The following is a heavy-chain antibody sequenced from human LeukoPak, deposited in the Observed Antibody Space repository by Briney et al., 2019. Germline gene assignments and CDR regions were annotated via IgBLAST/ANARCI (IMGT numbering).Heavy chain of an antibody. V-gene: IGHV3-23*01. CDR2: IIPSGDST. Sequence: SGGSLRLSCAASGFTFTTYVMSWVRQAPGKGLDWVSTIIPSGDSTFHADSVKGRFTISRDNSKNTLYLQMNSLRVEDAAVYYCVKGGWGDNWGKGILVTVSS. CDR3: VKGGWGDN. D-gene: IGHD3-10*01. J-gene: IGHJ4*02. CDR1: GFTFTTYV.